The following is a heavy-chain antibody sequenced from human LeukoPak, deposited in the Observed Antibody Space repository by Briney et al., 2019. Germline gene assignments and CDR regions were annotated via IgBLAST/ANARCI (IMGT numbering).Heavy chain of an antibody. CDR1: GYTLTELS. J-gene: IGHJ6*03. Sequence: ASVKVSCKVSGYTLTELSMHWVRQAPGKGLEWMGGFDPEDGETIYAQKFQGRVTMTTDTSTSTAYMELRSLRSDDTAVYYCAWSRYYVPFYYMDVWGKGTTVTVSS. D-gene: IGHD3-3*01. CDR3: AWSRYYVPFYYMDV. CDR2: FDPEDGET. V-gene: IGHV1-24*01.